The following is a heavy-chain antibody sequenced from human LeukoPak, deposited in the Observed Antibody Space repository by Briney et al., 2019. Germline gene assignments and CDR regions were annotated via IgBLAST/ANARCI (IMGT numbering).Heavy chain of an antibody. CDR1: GGSLNGHY. D-gene: IGHD5-12*01. CDR3: ARLSASSAYSSLRD. CDR2: GSESGGT. Sequence: SETLSLTCAVYGGSLNGHYWSWIRQPPGKGLEWIGEGSESGGTKFNPSLKSRVTISADTSKNQFSLKLNSVTAADTALYYCARLSASSAYSSLRDWGQGTLVTVSS. V-gene: IGHV4-34*01. J-gene: IGHJ4*02.